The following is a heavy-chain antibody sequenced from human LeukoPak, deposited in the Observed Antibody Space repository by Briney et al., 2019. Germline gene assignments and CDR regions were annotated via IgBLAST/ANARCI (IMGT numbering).Heavy chain of an antibody. V-gene: IGHV4-34*01. D-gene: IGHD1-26*01. CDR2: INHSGST. J-gene: IGHJ3*02. CDR1: GGSFSGYY. Sequence: PSETLSLTCAVYGGSFSGYYWSWIRQPPGKGLEWIGEINHSGSTNYNPSLKSRVTISVDTSKNQFSLKLSSVTAADTAVYYCARDRAGEWELAVDAFDIWGQGTMVTVSS. CDR3: ARDRAGEWELAVDAFDI.